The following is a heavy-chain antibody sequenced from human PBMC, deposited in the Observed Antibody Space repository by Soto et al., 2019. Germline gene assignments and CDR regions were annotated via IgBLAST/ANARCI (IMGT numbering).Heavy chain of an antibody. Sequence: GGSLRLSCAASGFTFSSYSMNWVRQAPGKGLEWVSYISSSSSTTYYADSVKGRFTISRDNSKNTLYLQMNSLRAEDTAVYYCAKGSNWNFFDYWGQGTLVTVSS. D-gene: IGHD1-1*01. CDR2: ISSSSSTT. J-gene: IGHJ4*02. CDR1: GFTFSSYS. CDR3: AKGSNWNFFDY. V-gene: IGHV3-48*01.